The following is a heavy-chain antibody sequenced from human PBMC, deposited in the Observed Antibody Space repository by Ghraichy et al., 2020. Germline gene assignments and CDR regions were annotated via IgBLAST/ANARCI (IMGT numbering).Heavy chain of an antibody. V-gene: IGHV4-34*01. CDR3: ARRRYYGVQSDWYFDL. CDR2: ISHGGIT. D-gene: IGHD2/OR15-2a*01. CDR1: GGSFSGYL. Sequence: SCAVYGGSFSGYLWGWVRQPPGKGLEWLAEISHGGITNYNPTLKSRVTISLDTSKRQFSLKLTSVTGADTAVYYCARRRYYGVQSDWYFDLWGRGTLVTVSS. J-gene: IGHJ2*01.